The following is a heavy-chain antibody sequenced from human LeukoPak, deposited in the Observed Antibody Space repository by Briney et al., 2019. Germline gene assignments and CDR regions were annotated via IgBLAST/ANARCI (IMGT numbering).Heavy chain of an antibody. Sequence: GGSLRLSCAASGFTFDDYAMHWVRQAPGKGLEWVSGISWNSGSIGYADSVKGRFTISRDNAKNSLYLQMNSLRAEDTALNYCAKAYSSSWYGAFDYWGQGTLVTVSS. D-gene: IGHD6-13*01. J-gene: IGHJ4*02. V-gene: IGHV3-9*01. CDR3: AKAYSSSWYGAFDY. CDR1: GFTFDDYA. CDR2: ISWNSGSI.